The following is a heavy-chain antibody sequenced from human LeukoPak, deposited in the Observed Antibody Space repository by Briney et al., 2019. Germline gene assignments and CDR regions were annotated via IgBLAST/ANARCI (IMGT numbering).Heavy chain of an antibody. Sequence: ETLSLTCTVSGYSISSGYYWGWIRQPPGKGLEWIGSIYHSGSTYYNPSLKSRVTISVDTSKNQFSLKLSSVTAADTAVYYCARQKVEMVYYFDYWGQGTLVTVSS. J-gene: IGHJ4*02. CDR3: ARQKVEMVYYFDY. V-gene: IGHV4-38-2*02. D-gene: IGHD5-24*01. CDR1: GYSISSGYY. CDR2: IYHSGST.